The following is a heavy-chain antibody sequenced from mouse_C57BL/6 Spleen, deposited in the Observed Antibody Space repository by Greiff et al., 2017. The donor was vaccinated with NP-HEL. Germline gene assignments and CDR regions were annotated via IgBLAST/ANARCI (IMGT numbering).Heavy chain of an antibody. CDR3: ARKDYDDGTSYYYAMDY. CDR1: GYTFTSYW. J-gene: IGHJ4*01. D-gene: IGHD2-4*01. V-gene: IGHV1-50*01. CDR2: IDPSDSYT. Sequence: QVQLQQPGAELVKPGASVKLSCKASGYTFTSYWMQWVKQRPGQGLEWIGEIDPSDSYTNYNQKFKGKATLTVDTSSSTAYMQLSSLTSEDSAVYYCARKDYDDGTSYYYAMDYWGQGTSVTVSS.